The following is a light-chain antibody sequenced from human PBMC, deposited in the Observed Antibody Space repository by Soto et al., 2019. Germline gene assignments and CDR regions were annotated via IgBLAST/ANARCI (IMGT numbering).Light chain of an antibody. CDR2: SNN. CDR1: SSNIGSNT. V-gene: IGLV1-44*01. J-gene: IGLJ2*01. Sequence: QSVLTQPPSASGTPGQRVTISCSGSSSNIGSNTVNWYQHLPGTAPKLLIYSNNQRPSGFPDRFSGSKSGTSASLAISGLQSEDEDDYYCAAWDDSLNGPGVVFGGGTKLTVL. CDR3: AAWDDSLNGPGVV.